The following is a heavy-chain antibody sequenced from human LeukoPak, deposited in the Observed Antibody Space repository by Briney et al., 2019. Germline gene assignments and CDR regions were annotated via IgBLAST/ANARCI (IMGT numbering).Heavy chain of an antibody. J-gene: IGHJ4*02. Sequence: KPSETLSLTCTVSGGSISSSSYYWGWIRQPPGKGLEWIGSTYYSGSTYYNPSLKSRVTISVDTSKNQFSLKLSSVTAADTAVYYCARRITMVRGVMWDTFDYWGQGTLVTVSS. CDR2: TYYSGST. V-gene: IGHV4-39*01. CDR1: GGSISSSSYY. CDR3: ARRITMVRGVMWDTFDY. D-gene: IGHD3-10*01.